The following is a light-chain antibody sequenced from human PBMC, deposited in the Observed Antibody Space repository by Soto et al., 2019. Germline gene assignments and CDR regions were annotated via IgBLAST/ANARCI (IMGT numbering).Light chain of an antibody. CDR1: QSISSW. CDR2: DAS. Sequence: DIQMTQSPSTLPATVGDGVTITGRASQSISSWLAWYKQKRGKAPKILIYDASSLESGVPSRFRGSGSGTEFTLTISSLKPDDFATYYCQQYNSYSWTFGQGTKVDIK. J-gene: IGKJ1*01. V-gene: IGKV1-5*01. CDR3: QQYNSYSWT.